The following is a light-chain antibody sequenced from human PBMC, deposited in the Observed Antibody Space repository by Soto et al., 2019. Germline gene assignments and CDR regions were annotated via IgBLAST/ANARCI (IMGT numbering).Light chain of an antibody. CDR1: QGVSSN. Sequence: ETVMTQSPATLSVSPGERATLSCRASQGVSSNLAWYQQKPGQAPRLLIYSASTRATGIPARFSGSGSGTEFTLTISSLPSEDFAVYYCQQYNNWPPITFGQGTKLEIK. CDR3: QQYNNWPPIT. J-gene: IGKJ2*01. V-gene: IGKV3-15*01. CDR2: SAS.